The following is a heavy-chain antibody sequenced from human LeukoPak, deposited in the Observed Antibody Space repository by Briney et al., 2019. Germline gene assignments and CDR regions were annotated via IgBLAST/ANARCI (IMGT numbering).Heavy chain of an antibody. CDR3: ARPFGDIVATSWGFWY. CDR2: INHSGST. D-gene: IGHD5-12*01. J-gene: IGHJ4*02. Sequence: SETLPLTCAVSGGSFSGYYWSWIRQPPGKGLEWIGEINHSGSTNYNPSLKSRVTISVDTSKNQFSLKLSSVTAADTAVYYCARPFGDIVATSWGFWYWGQGTLVTVSS. CDR1: GGSFSGYY. V-gene: IGHV4-34*01.